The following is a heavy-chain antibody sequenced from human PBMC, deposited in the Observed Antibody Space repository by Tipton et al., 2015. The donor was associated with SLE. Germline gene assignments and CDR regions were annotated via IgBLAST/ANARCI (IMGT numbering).Heavy chain of an antibody. CDR2: ISAYNGNT. J-gene: IGHJ5*02. D-gene: IGHD2/OR15-2a*01. V-gene: IGHV1-18*04. CDR3: ARTSAFRNWFDP. Sequence: QVQLVQSGAEVKKPGESLRISCKGSGYSFTTYWISWVRQAPGQGLEWLGWISAYNGNTNYAQRLQGRVTMTTDTSTSTAYMELRSLRSDDTAVYYCARTSAFRNWFDPWGQGTLVTVSS. CDR1: GYSFTTYW.